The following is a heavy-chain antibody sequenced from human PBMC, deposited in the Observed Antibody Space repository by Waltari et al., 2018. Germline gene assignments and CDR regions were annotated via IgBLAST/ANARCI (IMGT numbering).Heavy chain of an antibody. CDR2: ISYDGSNK. Sequence: QVQLVESGGGVVQPGRSLRLSCAASGFTFSSYAMHWVRPAPSQGLEWVAVISYDGSNKYYADSVKGRFTISRDNSKNTLYLQMNSLRAEDTAVYYCAREGGMITFGGVRHFDYWGQGTLVTVSS. CDR1: GFTFSSYA. V-gene: IGHV3-30-3*01. CDR3: AREGGMITFGGVRHFDY. D-gene: IGHD3-16*01. J-gene: IGHJ4*02.